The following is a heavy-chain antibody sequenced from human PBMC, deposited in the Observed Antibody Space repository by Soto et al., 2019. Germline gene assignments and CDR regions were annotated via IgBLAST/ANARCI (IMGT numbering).Heavy chain of an antibody. CDR1: GYTFTSYG. Sequence: ASVKVSCKTSGYTFTSYGISWVRQAPGQGLEWMGWISTYNGNTNYAQKFQGRATMTTDTSTTTAYMELRSLKSDDTAVYYCARLLFLEWFDDYWGQGTLVTVSS. CDR3: ARLLFLEWFDDY. CDR2: ISTYNGNT. J-gene: IGHJ4*02. D-gene: IGHD3-3*01. V-gene: IGHV1-18*04.